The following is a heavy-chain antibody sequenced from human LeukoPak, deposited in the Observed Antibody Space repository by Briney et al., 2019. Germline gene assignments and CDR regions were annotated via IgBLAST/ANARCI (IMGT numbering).Heavy chain of an antibody. CDR3: ARDLPYYDSKGDAFDI. V-gene: IGHV4-39*07. J-gene: IGHJ3*02. CDR1: GGSISSSSYY. D-gene: IGHD3-22*01. CDR2: IYYSGST. Sequence: TSETLSLTCTVSGGSISSSSYYWGWIRQPPGKGLEWIGSIYYSGSTYYNPSLKSRVTISVDTSKNQFSLKLSSVTAADTAVYYCARDLPYYDSKGDAFDIWGQGTMVTVSS.